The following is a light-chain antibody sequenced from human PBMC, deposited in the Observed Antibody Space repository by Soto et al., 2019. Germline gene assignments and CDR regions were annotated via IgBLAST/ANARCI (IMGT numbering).Light chain of an antibody. Sequence: DIQMTQSPATLSASVGDRVIITCRASQSINGWLAWHQQRPGTAPKLLIHDASTLESGVPSRFSGRGYGTEFTLTISSLQPDDFATYYCQQSYRSFGQGTRLEIK. CDR2: DAS. CDR3: QQSYRS. CDR1: QSINGW. V-gene: IGKV1-5*01. J-gene: IGKJ5*01.